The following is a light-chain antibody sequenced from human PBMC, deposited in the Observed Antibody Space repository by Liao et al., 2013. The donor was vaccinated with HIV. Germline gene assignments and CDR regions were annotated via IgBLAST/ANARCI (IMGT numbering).Light chain of an antibody. CDR2: QDN. Sequence: SYELTQPPSVSVSPGQTASITCSGHKLGEKYTYWYQQKPGQSPVLVIYQDNQRPSGIPERFSGSNSGNTATLTISRVEAGDEADYYCQVWDSSSDHYVFGTGTKVTVL. V-gene: IGLV3-1*01. CDR3: QVWDSSSDHYV. J-gene: IGLJ1*01. CDR1: KLGEKY.